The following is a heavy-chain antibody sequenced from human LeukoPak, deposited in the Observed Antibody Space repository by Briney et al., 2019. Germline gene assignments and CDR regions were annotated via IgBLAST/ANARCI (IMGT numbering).Heavy chain of an antibody. CDR3: AARKVRGVWFYLDY. V-gene: IGHV3-23*01. Sequence: GGSLRLSCAASGFTFRNYWMSWVRQVPGKGLEWVSTIYDDNTYYADSVKGRFAISTDNSKNTLYLQMNSLRVEDTAVYFCAARKVRGVWFYLDYWGQGTLVTVSS. CDR2: IYDDNT. CDR1: GFTFRNYW. J-gene: IGHJ4*02. D-gene: IGHD3-10*01.